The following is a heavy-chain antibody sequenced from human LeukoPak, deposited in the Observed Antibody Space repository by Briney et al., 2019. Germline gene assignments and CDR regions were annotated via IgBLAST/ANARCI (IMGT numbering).Heavy chain of an antibody. V-gene: IGHV4-4*09. Sequence: SKTLSLTCTVSGGSISSYYWSWIRQPPGKGLEWIGYIYTSGSTNYNPSLKSRVTISVDTSKNQFSLKLSSVTAADTAVYYCARQEDSSGYYTPRFDPWGQGTLVTVSS. CDR2: IYTSGST. D-gene: IGHD3-22*01. J-gene: IGHJ5*02. CDR3: ARQEDSSGYYTPRFDP. CDR1: GGSISSYY.